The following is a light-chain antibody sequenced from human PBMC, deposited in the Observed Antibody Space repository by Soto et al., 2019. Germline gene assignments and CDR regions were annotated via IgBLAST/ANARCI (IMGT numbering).Light chain of an antibody. CDR3: LLSYNAARV. CDR1: TGAVTSNHH. J-gene: IGLJ2*01. V-gene: IGLV7-46*01. CDR2: DTS. Sequence: QAVVTQEPSLTVSPGGTVTLTCGSSTGAVTSNHHPYWVQQKAGQAPRTLIYDTSNKHSWTPARFSGSLLGDKAALTLSGAQPADEAQYYCLLSYNAARVFGGGTKVTVL.